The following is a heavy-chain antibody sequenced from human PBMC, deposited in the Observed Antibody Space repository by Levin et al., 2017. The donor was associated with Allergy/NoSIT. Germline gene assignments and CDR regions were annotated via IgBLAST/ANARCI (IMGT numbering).Heavy chain of an antibody. V-gene: IGHV1-69*13. CDR3: ARDSPIRIAVAGGGAFDF. Sequence: SVKVSCKASGGTFSSYAISWVRQAPGQGLEWMGGIIPIFGTANYAQKFQGRVTITADESTSTAYMELSSLRSEDTAVYYCARDSPIRIAVAGGGAFDFWGQGTMVTVSS. D-gene: IGHD6-19*01. CDR2: IIPIFGTA. CDR1: GGTFSSYA. J-gene: IGHJ3*01.